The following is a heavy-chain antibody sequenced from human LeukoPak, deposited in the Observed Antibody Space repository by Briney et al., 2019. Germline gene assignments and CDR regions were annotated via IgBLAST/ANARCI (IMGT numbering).Heavy chain of an antibody. J-gene: IGHJ4*02. V-gene: IGHV3-23*01. CDR1: GFTFSSYA. CDR2: ISGSGGST. D-gene: IGHD3-10*01. Sequence: GGSLRLSCAASGFTFSSYAMSWVRQAPGKGLEWVSAISGSGGSTYYADSVKGRFTISRDNSKNTLYLQMSSLRAEDTAVYYCAKDRAVRGVNSDYFDYWGQGTLVTVSS. CDR3: AKDRAVRGVNSDYFDY.